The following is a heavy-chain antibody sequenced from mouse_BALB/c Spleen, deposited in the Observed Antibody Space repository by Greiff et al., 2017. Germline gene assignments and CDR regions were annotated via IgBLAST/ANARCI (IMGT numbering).Heavy chain of an antibody. D-gene: IGHD2-13*01. V-gene: IGHV1S81*02. J-gene: IGHJ2*01. CDR1: GYTFTSFY. Sequence: QVQLQQSGAELVKPGPSVKFSCKASGYTFTSFYMYWVKESPGQGLAWIGAINHSNGDTYFNEKFKIKPTLSEDKSSSTAYMQLSNLTSEDSAVYYCTRNGDPCYLDYWGQGTTLTVSS. CDR2: INHSNGDT. CDR3: TRNGDPCYLDY.